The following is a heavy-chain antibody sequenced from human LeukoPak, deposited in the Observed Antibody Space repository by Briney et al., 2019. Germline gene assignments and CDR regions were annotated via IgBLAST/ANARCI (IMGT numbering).Heavy chain of an antibody. V-gene: IGHV1-69-2*01. CDR2: VDPEDGET. Sequence: RASVKVSCKASGYTFTDYYMHWVQQAPGKGLEWMGRVDPEDGETIYAEKFQGRVTITADTSTDTAYMELSSLRSEDTAVYYCARTGIGVSTGYWGQGTLVTVSS. D-gene: IGHD2/OR15-2a*01. CDR3: ARTGIGVSTGY. J-gene: IGHJ4*02. CDR1: GYTFTDYY.